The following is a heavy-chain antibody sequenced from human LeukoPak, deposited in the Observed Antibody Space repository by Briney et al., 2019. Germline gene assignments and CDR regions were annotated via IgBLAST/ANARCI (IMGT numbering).Heavy chain of an antibody. CDR2: VSGSGTNS. Sequence: HGGSLRLSCEASGFSFSGFAVNWVRQAPGQALEWVSAVSGSGTNSYYADSVKGRFTISRDNAKNTLYLQMNSLRAEDTAVYYCARPLGSGWFGPFDSWGQGTLVTVSS. CDR1: GFSFSGFA. J-gene: IGHJ4*02. CDR3: ARPLGSGWFGPFDS. D-gene: IGHD6-19*01. V-gene: IGHV3-23*01.